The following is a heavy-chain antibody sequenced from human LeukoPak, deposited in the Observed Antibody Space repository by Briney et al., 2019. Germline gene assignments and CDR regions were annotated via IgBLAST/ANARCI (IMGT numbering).Heavy chain of an antibody. Sequence: GGSLRLSCTASGFTFSTYSMTWVRQAPGKGLEWVSSISTLSTYIYYEASMVGRFTISRDNAKNSLYLQMSSLRAEDTAVYYCARIRVGLHDAFDIWGQGTLVTVSS. J-gene: IGHJ3*02. D-gene: IGHD3-16*01. CDR2: ISTLSTYI. V-gene: IGHV3-21*01. CDR1: GFTFSTYS. CDR3: ARIRVGLHDAFDI.